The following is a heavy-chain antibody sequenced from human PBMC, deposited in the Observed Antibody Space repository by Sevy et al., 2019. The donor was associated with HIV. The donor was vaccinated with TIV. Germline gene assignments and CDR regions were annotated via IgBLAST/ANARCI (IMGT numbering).Heavy chain of an antibody. CDR3: ARNTDPRLNWFDP. V-gene: IGHV4-59*01. CDR2: IYYNGNT. J-gene: IGHJ5*02. CDR1: GGSIINYY. Sequence: SETLSLICTVSGGSIINYYWSWIRQPPGKGLEWIGYIYYNGNTNYIPSLKSRVTMSVDTSKNQFSLKLKSVTAADTALYYCARNTDPRLNWFDPWGQGTLVTVSS. D-gene: IGHD2-2*02.